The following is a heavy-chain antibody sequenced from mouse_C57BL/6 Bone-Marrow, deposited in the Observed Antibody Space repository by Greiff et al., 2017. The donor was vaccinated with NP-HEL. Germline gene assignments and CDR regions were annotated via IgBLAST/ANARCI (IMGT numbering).Heavy chain of an antibody. D-gene: IGHD2-5*01. CDR2: IYPGNGDT. J-gene: IGHJ2*01. CDR3: ARSPYYSNYLYYFDY. V-gene: IGHV1-12*01. CDR1: GYTFTSYN. Sequence: LQQSGAELVRPGASVKMSCKASGYTFTSYNMHWVKQTPRQGLEWIGAIYPGNGDTSYNQKFKGKATLTVDKSSSTAYMQLSSLTSEDSAVYFCARSPYYSNYLYYFDYWGQGTTLTVSS.